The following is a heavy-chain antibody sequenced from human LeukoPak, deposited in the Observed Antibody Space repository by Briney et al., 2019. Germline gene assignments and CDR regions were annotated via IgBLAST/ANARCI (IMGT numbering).Heavy chain of an antibody. CDR1: GFTFSSYA. CDR2: ISGSGGST. V-gene: IGHV3-23*01. Sequence: GGSLRLSCAASGFTFSSYAMSWVRQAPGKGLEWVSAISGSGGSTYYADSVKGRFTISRDNSKNTLYLQMNSLRAEDTAVYYCAKDRGLTNEVSWFDPWGQGTLVTVSS. CDR3: AKDRGLTNEVSWFDP. D-gene: IGHD3-10*01. J-gene: IGHJ5*02.